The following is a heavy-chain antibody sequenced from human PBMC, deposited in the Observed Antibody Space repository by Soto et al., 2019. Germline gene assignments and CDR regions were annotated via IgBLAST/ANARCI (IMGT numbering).Heavy chain of an antibody. V-gene: IGHV3-23*01. CDR2: ISCCGGSA. CDR1: GFNFKKFA. Sequence: EVQLLESGGGVVQPGGSLRLSCVASGFNFKKFAMAWVRQAGGEGLEWVSGISCCGGSASYADSVKGRFSIARDDSKNTVSLQLNSLRVEDTAQYYCAKADGQQWLIPHLDNWGQGTLVTVS. J-gene: IGHJ4*02. CDR3: AKADGQQWLIPHLDN. D-gene: IGHD6-19*01.